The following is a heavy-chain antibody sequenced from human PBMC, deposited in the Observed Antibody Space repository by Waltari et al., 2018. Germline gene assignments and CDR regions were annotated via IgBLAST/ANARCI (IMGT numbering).Heavy chain of an antibody. V-gene: IGHV1-69*08. D-gene: IGHD2-15*01. Sequence: QVQLVQSGAEVKKPGSSVKVSCKASGGTFSSYSIRWVRQAPGQGLEWMGRIIPIFGTANYAQKFQGRVTITADKSTSTAYMELSSLRSEDTAVYYCARDRIVVVVAASPYGMDVWAKGPRSPSP. CDR3: ARDRIVVVVAASPYGMDV. J-gene: IGHJ6*02. CDR1: GGTFSSYS. CDR2: IIPIFGTA.